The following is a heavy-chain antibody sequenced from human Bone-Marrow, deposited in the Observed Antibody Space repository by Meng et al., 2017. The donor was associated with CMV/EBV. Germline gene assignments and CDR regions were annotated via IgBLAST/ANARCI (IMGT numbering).Heavy chain of an antibody. CDR2: MNPKSGDT. CDR3: AREVTSSLRGLDP. J-gene: IGHJ5*02. D-gene: IGHD3-16*02. Sequence: ASVKVSCKAFGYTFTEDYINWGRQAPGQGLEWIGWMNPKSGDTGFAEQFQGGVTGTRDTSISTVFMDLSRLRSDDTAVYYCAREVTSSLRGLDPWGQGTLVTVSS. V-gene: IGHV1-2*02. CDR1: GYTFTEDY.